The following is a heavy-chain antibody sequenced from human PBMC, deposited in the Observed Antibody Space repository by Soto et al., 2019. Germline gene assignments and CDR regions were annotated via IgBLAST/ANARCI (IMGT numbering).Heavy chain of an antibody. CDR1: GYTFTSYY. J-gene: IGHJ6*02. V-gene: IGHV1-46*01. Sequence: ASVKVSCKASGYTFTSYYMHWVRQAPGQGLEWMGIINPSGGSTSYAQKFQGRVTMTRDTSTSTVYMELSSLRSEDTAVYYCARANPEAARPYYYYYYGMDVWGQGTTVTVSS. CDR3: ARANPEAARPYYYYYYGMDV. CDR2: INPSGGST. D-gene: IGHD6-6*01.